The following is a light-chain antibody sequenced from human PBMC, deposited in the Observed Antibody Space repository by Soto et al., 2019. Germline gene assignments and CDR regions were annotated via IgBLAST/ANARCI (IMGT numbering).Light chain of an antibody. CDR2: AAS. Sequence: DIQMSQSPSSLSASVGDRVTITCRPSQSITTYLNWYQQKPGKAPKLLIYAASTLQSGVPSRFSGSGSGADFTLTISSLQPEDFATYYCQQSFSNLLYTFGQGTKVDIK. V-gene: IGKV1-39*01. CDR3: QQSFSNLLYT. J-gene: IGKJ2*01. CDR1: QSITTY.